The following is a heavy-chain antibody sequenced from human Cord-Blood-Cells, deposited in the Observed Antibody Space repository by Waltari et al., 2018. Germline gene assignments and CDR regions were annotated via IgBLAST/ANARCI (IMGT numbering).Heavy chain of an antibody. V-gene: IGHV4-34*01. D-gene: IGHD6-13*01. Sequence: QVQLQQWGAGLLKPSETLSPPCAVYGGSFSGYYWSWIRQPPGKGLEWIGEINHSGSTNYNPSLKSRVTISVDTSKNQFSLKLSSVTAADTAVYYCARQDSSSWYNWFDPWGQGTLVTVSS. CDR2: INHSGST. CDR1: GGSFSGYY. CDR3: ARQDSSSWYNWFDP. J-gene: IGHJ5*02.